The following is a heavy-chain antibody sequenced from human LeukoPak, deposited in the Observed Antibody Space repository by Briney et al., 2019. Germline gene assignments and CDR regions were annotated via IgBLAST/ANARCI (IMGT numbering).Heavy chain of an antibody. V-gene: IGHV5-51*01. CDR1: GYNFPIYW. CDR2: IYPDDSNT. Sequence: GESLKISCQGSGYNFPIYWIGWVRQMPGQGLEWMGIIYPDDSNTIYGPSFQGQVTISADKSINTAYLEWSSLKASDTAIYYCARQGAAGKYYYYYMDVWGRGTTVTVSS. CDR3: ARQGAAGKYYYYYMDV. D-gene: IGHD6-13*01. J-gene: IGHJ6*03.